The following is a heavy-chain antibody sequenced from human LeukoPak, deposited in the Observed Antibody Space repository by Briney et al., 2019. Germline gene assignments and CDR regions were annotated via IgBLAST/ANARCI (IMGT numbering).Heavy chain of an antibody. CDR1: GFTFSDYY. CDR2: ISSSGSTI. J-gene: IGHJ6*03. CDR3: ARDRFGAGTTGYYYYYMDV. D-gene: IGHD1-7*01. V-gene: IGHV3-11*04. Sequence: GGSLRLSCAASGFTFSDYYMSWIRQAPGKGLEWASYISSSGSTIYYADSVKGRFTISRDNAKNSLYLQMNSLRAEDTAVYYCARDRFGAGTTGYYYYYMDVWGKGTTVTVSS.